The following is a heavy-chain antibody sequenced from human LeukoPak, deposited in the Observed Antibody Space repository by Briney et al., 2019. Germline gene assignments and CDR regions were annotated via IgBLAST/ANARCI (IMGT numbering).Heavy chain of an antibody. J-gene: IGHJ4*02. CDR2: ISGSGGST. Sequence: GGSLRLSCGASGFMFSSYAMSWVRQAPGKGLEWVSSISGSGGSTYYTDSVKGRFAISRDNSKSTLYLQMNSLGTDDTALYYCVKGGQNYDFWRFDYWGQGTLVTASS. CDR1: GFMFSSYA. D-gene: IGHD3-3*01. CDR3: VKGGQNYDFWRFDY. V-gene: IGHV3-23*01.